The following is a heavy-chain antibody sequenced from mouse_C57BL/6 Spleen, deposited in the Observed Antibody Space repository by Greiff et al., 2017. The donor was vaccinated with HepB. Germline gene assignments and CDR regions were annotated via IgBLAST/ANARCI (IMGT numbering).Heavy chain of an antibody. CDR1: GYTFTDYN. V-gene: IGHV1-22*01. CDR2: INPNNGGT. Sequence: VQLQQSGPELVKPGASVKMSCKASGYTFTDYNMHWVKQSHGKSLEWIGYINPNNGGTSYNQKFKGKATLTVDNSSSTAYMELRSLTSEESAVYYCARAGDDGDYYAMDYWGQGTSVTVSS. CDR3: ARAGDDGDYYAMDY. D-gene: IGHD1-1*01. J-gene: IGHJ4*01.